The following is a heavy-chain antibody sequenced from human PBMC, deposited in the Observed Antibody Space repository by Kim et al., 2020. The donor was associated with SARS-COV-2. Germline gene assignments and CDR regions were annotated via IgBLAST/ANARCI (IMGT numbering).Heavy chain of an antibody. CDR2: IYSGGST. Sequence: GGSLRLSCAASGFTVSSNYMSWVRQAPGKGLEWVSVIYSGGSTYYADSVKGRFTISSDNSKNTLYLQMNSLRAEDTAVYYCARVKDGFWSGYYICDYWGQGTRVTVSS. CDR1: GFTVSSNY. CDR3: ARVKDGFWSGYYICDY. D-gene: IGHD3-3*01. V-gene: IGHV3-66*01. J-gene: IGHJ4*02.